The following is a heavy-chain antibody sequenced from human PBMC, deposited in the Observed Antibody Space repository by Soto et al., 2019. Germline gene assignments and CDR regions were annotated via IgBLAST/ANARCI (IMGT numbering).Heavy chain of an antibody. V-gene: IGHV4-39*07. CDR1: GGSISSGGYY. D-gene: IGHD3-10*01. CDR3: ARLPLWFGEVYPPDDDY. J-gene: IGHJ4*02. Sequence: PSETLSLTCTVSGGSISSGGYYWSWIRQPPGKGLEWIGEINHSGSTNYNPSLKSRVTISVDTSKNQFSLKLSSVTAADTAVYYCARLPLWFGEVYPPDDDYWGQGTLVTVSS. CDR2: INHSGST.